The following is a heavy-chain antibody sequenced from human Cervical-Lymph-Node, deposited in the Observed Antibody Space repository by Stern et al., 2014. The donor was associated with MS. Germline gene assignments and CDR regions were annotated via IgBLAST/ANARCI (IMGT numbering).Heavy chain of an antibody. Sequence: VPLVESGGEMKKPGASVKVSCKASGYIFTSYGISWVRQAPGQGLEWMGWISAYNGNTNFAQKVQGRGTITTDTSTSTAYMELRSLRSDDTAVYYCVRGWGDAYLRKQYYFDYWGQGTLVIVSS. CDR2: ISAYNGNT. CDR1: GYIFTSYG. D-gene: IGHD5-24*01. V-gene: IGHV1-18*04. CDR3: VRGWGDAYLRKQYYFDY. J-gene: IGHJ4*02.